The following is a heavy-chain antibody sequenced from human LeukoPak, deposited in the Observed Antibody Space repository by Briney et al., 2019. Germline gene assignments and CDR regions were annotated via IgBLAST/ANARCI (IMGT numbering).Heavy chain of an antibody. J-gene: IGHJ6*01. V-gene: IGHV3-74*01. CDR3: ARGNYYGMDV. CDR1: GFTFSSYD. Sequence: PGGSLRLSCAAAGFTFSSYDIHWVRQAPGKGLVWVSGIKSDERSTSYADSVKGRFTIYRDNAKNTLYLQMNSLRAEDTAVYYCARGNYYGMDVWGQGTTVTVSS. CDR2: IKSDERST.